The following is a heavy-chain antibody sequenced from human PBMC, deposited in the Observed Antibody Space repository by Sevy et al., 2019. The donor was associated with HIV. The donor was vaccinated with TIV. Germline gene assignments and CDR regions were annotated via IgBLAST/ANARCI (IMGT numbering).Heavy chain of an antibody. CDR3: AKSQVEGSSLFFYYGMDV. CDR2: IRGSDGTT. Sequence: GGSLRLSCAASGFSFSSNVMDWVRQAPGKGLEWVSTIRGSDGTTYYADSVKGRFTISRDNSKNTLYLQMNNLRAGYTGVYYCAKSQVEGSSLFFYYGMDVWGQGTTVTVSS. J-gene: IGHJ6*02. CDR1: GFSFSSNV. D-gene: IGHD6-19*01. V-gene: IGHV3-23*01.